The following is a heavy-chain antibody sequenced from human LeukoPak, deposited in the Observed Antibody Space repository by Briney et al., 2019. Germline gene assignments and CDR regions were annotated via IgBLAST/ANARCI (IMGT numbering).Heavy chain of an antibody. CDR1: GFTFSGYA. D-gene: IGHD3-22*01. Sequence: GGSLRLSCAASGFTFSGYAMTWVRQAPGKGLEWVSGISGSAATTYYADSVEGRFTISRDDSQNTLYLQMNSLRAEDTAVYYCARRRAYDTSGPYPFDYWGQGTLVTVSS. J-gene: IGHJ4*02. CDR3: ARRRAYDTSGPYPFDY. V-gene: IGHV3-23*01. CDR2: ISGSAATT.